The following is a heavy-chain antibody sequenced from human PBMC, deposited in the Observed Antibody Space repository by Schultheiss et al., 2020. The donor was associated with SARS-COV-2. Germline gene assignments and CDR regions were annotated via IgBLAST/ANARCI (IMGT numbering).Heavy chain of an antibody. J-gene: IGHJ4*02. V-gene: IGHV4-59*01. D-gene: IGHD2-2*01. CDR3: ARLWGRYCSSTSCYPY. CDR2: IYYSGSA. Sequence: SETLSLTCTVSGASISSYYWSWIRQPPGKGLEWIGYIYYSGSANYNPSLKSRVFISVDTSQNQFSLQLNSVTAADTAVYFCARLWGRYCSSTSCYPYWGQGTLVTVSS. CDR1: GASISSYY.